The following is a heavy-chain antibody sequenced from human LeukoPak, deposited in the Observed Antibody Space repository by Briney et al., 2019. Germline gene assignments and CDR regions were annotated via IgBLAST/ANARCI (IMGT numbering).Heavy chain of an antibody. D-gene: IGHD2-15*01. Sequence: QTGGSLRLSCAASGFTFSSYGMHWVRQASGKGLEWVAVISYDGSNKYYADSVKGRFTISRDNSKNTLYLQMNSLGAEDTAVYYCAKDWPRGGSNDAFDIWGQGTMVTVSS. CDR2: ISYDGSNK. J-gene: IGHJ3*02. CDR1: GFTFSSYG. CDR3: AKDWPRGGSNDAFDI. V-gene: IGHV3-30*18.